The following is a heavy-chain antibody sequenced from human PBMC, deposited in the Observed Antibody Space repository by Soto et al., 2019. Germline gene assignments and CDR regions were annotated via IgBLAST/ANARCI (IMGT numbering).Heavy chain of an antibody. CDR1: GGSIRTSF. Sequence: QVQLQESGPGLVKPSETLSLTCTVSGGSIRTSFWGWIRQSPGKALEWIGNIYSTGNIINDNTSLKERVTISRAMATRRPATKLTAVTAANTAMYYCTRRWDNSKSGYSAPWGYGMDVWGQGITFTV. J-gene: IGHJ6*02. D-gene: IGHD4-4*01. CDR3: TRRWDNSKSGYSAPWGYGMDV. CDR2: IYSTGNII. V-gene: IGHV4-59*01.